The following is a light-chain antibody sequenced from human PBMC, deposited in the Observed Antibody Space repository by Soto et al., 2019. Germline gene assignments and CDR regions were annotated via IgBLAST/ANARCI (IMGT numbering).Light chain of an antibody. V-gene: IGKV3-15*01. CDR1: QSISSN. Sequence: EIVMTQSPATLSMSPGERATLSCRASQSISSNLAWYQQKPGQAPRLLIYGASTRATGIPARFSGSGSGTDFTLTISSLQSEAFAIYYCQQYNNWPPLYTFGQGTKLENK. CDR2: GAS. CDR3: QQYNNWPPLYT. J-gene: IGKJ2*01.